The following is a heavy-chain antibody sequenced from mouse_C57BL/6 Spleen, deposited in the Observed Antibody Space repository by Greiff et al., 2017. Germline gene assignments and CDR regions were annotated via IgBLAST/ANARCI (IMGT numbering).Heavy chain of an antibody. V-gene: IGHV1-82*01. J-gene: IGHJ2*01. CDR2: IYPGDGDT. CDR3: ARGRYYGYDVNYFDY. CDR1: GYAFSSSW. D-gene: IGHD2-2*01. Sequence: QVQLKQSGPELVKPGASVKISCKASGYAFSSSWMNWVKQRPGKGLEWIGRIYPGDGDTNYNGKFKGKATLTADKSSSTAYMQLSSLTSEDSAVYFCARGRYYGYDVNYFDYGGQGTTLTVSS.